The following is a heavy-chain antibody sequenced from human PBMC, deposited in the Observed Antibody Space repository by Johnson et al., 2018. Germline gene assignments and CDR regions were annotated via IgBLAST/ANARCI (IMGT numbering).Heavy chain of an antibody. D-gene: IGHD4-17*01. CDR3: ARGLDSGDYVSEY. J-gene: IGHJ4*02. Sequence: QVQLVQSGGGLVKPGGSLRLSCAASGFTFSDYYMSWIRQAPGKGLEWVSSISANSVYIYYADSVKGRFPISRDNAKNSLFLQMNSLRAEDTAVYYCARGLDSGDYVSEYWGQGILVTVSS. V-gene: IGHV3-11*06. CDR1: GFTFSDYY. CDR2: ISANSVYI.